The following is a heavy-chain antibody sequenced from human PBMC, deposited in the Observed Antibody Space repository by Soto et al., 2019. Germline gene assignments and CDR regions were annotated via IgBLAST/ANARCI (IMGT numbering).Heavy chain of an antibody. V-gene: IGHV3-23*01. CDR1: GFTFSISS. Sequence: PGGSLRLSCAAAGFTFSISSMSWVRQAPGKGLEWVSGISSSGSITKYADSVKGRFTVSRDNSKNTLFLQMNSLRAEDTAIYYCAKDSRLGDSPYLDYWGQGALVTVSS. CDR2: ISSSGSIT. D-gene: IGHD1-26*01. J-gene: IGHJ4*02. CDR3: AKDSRLGDSPYLDY.